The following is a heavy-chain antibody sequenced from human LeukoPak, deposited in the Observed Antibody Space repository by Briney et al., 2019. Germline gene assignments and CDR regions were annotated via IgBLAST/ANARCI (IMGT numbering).Heavy chain of an antibody. Sequence: PSETLSLTCTASGGSISSSSYYWGWIRQPPGKGLEWIGSIYYSGSTYYNPSLKSRVTISVDTSKNQFSLKLSSVTAADTAVYYCARPAASTVYWGQGTLVTVSS. CDR1: GGSISSSSYY. CDR2: IYYSGST. CDR3: ARPAASTVY. V-gene: IGHV4-39*07. J-gene: IGHJ4*02. D-gene: IGHD4-17*01.